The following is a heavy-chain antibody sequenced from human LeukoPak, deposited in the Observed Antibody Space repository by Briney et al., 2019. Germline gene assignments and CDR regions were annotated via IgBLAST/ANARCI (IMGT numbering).Heavy chain of an antibody. CDR1: GGSFSGYY. D-gene: IGHD2-2*01. V-gene: IGHV4-34*01. Sequence: SETLSLTCAVYGGSFSGYYWSWIRQPPGKGLEWIGSIHYSGSTYYNPSLKSRVTISLDTSKNQFSLKVNSVTAADTAVYYCAGSYCSSTSCYAFRGRVWDYWGQGTLVTVSS. CDR2: IHYSGST. CDR3: AGSYCSSTSCYAFRGRVWDY. J-gene: IGHJ4*02.